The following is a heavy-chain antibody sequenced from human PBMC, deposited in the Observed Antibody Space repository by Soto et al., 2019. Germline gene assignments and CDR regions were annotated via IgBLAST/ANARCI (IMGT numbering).Heavy chain of an antibody. Sequence: ASVKVSCKASGYTFTSYGISWVRQAPGQGLEWMGWISAYNGNTNYAQKLQGRVTMTTDTSTSTAYMELRSLRSDDTAVYYCARDLPSSGYYSPYYYWGQGTLVTVSS. CDR3: ARDLPSSGYYSPYYY. V-gene: IGHV1-18*01. CDR2: ISAYNGNT. CDR1: GYTFTSYG. J-gene: IGHJ4*02. D-gene: IGHD3-22*01.